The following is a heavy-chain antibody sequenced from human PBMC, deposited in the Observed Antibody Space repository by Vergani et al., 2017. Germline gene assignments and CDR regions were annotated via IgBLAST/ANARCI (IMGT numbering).Heavy chain of an antibody. V-gene: IGHV4-34*01. CDR3: ARGGRMVRGVINWFDP. CDR1: GGSFSGYY. Sequence: QVQLQQWGAGLLKPSETLSLTCAVYGGSFSGYYWSWIRQRPGKGLEWFGEINHSGSTNYNPSLNSRVTISVDTSKNQFSLKLSAVTAADTTVYYCARGGRMVRGVINWFDPWSQGTLVTVSS. CDR2: INHSGST. D-gene: IGHD3-10*01. J-gene: IGHJ5*02.